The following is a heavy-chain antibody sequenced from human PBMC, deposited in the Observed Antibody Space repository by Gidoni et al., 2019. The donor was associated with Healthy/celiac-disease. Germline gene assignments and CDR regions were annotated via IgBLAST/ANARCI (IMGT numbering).Heavy chain of an antibody. CDR2: IYTSRST. D-gene: IGHD5-18*01. CDR1: GGSISSCSYY. J-gene: IGHJ6*02. CDR3: ARDQRGYSYGLNYYYYGMDV. Sequence: QVQLQESGPGLVQPSQTLSLTCTVSGGSISSCSYYWSWIRQPAGKGLEWSGRIYTSRSTNYNPSLKSRVTISVDTSKNQFSLKLSSVTAADTAVYYCARDQRGYSYGLNYYYYGMDVWGQGTTVTVSS. V-gene: IGHV4-61*02.